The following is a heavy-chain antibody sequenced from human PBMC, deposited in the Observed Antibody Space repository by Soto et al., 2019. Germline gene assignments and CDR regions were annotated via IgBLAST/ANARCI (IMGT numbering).Heavy chain of an antibody. Sequence: QVQLVQSGAEVKKPGSSVKVSSKASGGTFSSYAISWVRQAPGQGLEWMGGIIPIFGTANYAQKFQGRVTITADESTSTAYMELSSLRSEDTAVYYCATESQFTTVTTNGAFDIWGQGTMVTVSS. CDR1: GGTFSSYA. D-gene: IGHD4-17*01. CDR2: IIPIFGTA. V-gene: IGHV1-69*01. CDR3: ATESQFTTVTTNGAFDI. J-gene: IGHJ3*02.